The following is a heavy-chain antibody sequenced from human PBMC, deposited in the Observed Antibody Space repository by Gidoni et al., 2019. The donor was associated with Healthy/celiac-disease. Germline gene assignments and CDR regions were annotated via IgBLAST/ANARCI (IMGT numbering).Heavy chain of an antibody. V-gene: IGHV3-48*02. Sequence: EVQLVASGGGLVQPGGSLRLTCAASGFTFSRYNMNWVRQAPGKGLEWVSYISSSSSSRYYADSVKGRFTISRDNAKNSLYLQMNSLRDEDTAVYYCARENDILVYYYYYGMDVWGQGTTVTVSS. CDR1: GFTFSRYN. CDR2: ISSSSSSR. D-gene: IGHD3-9*01. J-gene: IGHJ6*02. CDR3: ARENDILVYYYYYGMDV.